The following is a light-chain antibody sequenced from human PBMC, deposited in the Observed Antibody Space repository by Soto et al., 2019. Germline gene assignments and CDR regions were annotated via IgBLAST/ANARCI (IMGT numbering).Light chain of an antibody. Sequence: DIQMTQSPSSLSASVGDRVTITCRASQSISSYLNWYQQKPGKAPKLLIYAASSLQSGVPSRFSGSVSGTDFTLTISNLQPEDFATYYCQQSYSTFTWTFGQGTKVEIK. J-gene: IGKJ1*01. CDR1: QSISSY. CDR3: QQSYSTFTWT. V-gene: IGKV1-39*01. CDR2: AAS.